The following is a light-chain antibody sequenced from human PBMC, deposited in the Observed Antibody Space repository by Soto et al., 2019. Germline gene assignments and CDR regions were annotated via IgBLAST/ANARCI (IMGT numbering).Light chain of an antibody. Sequence: SAVTQPPSASGTPGQRVTISCSGSSSNIGINTVNWYQQLPGTAPKLLIYSNNQRPSGVPDRFSGSKSGTSASLAISGLQSEDEADYYCEAWDDSLNGVVFGGGTKVTVL. CDR2: SNN. J-gene: IGLJ2*01. CDR3: EAWDDSLNGVV. CDR1: SSNIGINT. V-gene: IGLV1-44*01.